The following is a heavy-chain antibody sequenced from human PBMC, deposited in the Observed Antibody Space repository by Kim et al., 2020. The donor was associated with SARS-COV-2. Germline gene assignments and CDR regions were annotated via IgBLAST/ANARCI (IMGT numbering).Heavy chain of an antibody. Sequence: DSVKGRVTISRDNSKNTLYLQMNSLRAEDTAVYYCAKDVLEQWLRWAFDIWGQGTMVTVSS. V-gene: IGHV3-30*02. J-gene: IGHJ3*02. CDR3: AKDVLEQWLRWAFDI. D-gene: IGHD6-19*01.